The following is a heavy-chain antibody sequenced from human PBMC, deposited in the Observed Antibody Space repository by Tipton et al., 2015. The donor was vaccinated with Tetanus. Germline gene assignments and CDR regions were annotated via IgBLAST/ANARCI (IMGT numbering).Heavy chain of an antibody. CDR3: VSGSALDY. CDR2: ISSTSRYI. D-gene: IGHD6-25*01. Sequence: GSLRLSCAASGSTFREYWMNWVRQAPGRGLEWVSSISSTSRYIYYADSVKGRFTISRDNAKSSLFLQMNSLRADDTALYYCVSGSALDYWGQGTLISVSS. CDR1: GSTFREYW. V-gene: IGHV3-21*01. J-gene: IGHJ4*02.